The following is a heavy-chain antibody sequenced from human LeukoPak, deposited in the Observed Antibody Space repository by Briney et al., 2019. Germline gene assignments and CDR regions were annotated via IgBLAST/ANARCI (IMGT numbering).Heavy chain of an antibody. D-gene: IGHD5-18*01. V-gene: IGHV4-59*01. J-gene: IGHJ6*03. Sequence: SETLSLTCTVSGGSISNYYWSWIRQPPGKGLEWIGYIYSSGSTNYNPSLKSRVTISVDTSKNQFSLKLSSVTAADTAVYYCARTTEGGYTYDYFYYYYMDVWGKGTTVTISS. CDR2: IYSSGST. CDR1: GGSISNYY. CDR3: ARTTEGGYTYDYFYYYYMDV.